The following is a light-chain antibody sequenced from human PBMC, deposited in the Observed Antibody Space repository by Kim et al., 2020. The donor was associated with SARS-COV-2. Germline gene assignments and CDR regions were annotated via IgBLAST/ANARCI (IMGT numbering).Light chain of an antibody. J-gene: IGLJ1*01. CDR3: SSYTTSITYV. Sequence: QSALTQPASVSGSPGQSITISCTGTSSDVGAFNYVSWYQQYPDKAPKLMIYDVSERPSGVSNRFSGSKSGNTASLTISGVQAEDEADYYCSSYTTSITYVFGTGTKVTVL. V-gene: IGLV2-14*01. CDR1: SSDVGAFNY. CDR2: DVS.